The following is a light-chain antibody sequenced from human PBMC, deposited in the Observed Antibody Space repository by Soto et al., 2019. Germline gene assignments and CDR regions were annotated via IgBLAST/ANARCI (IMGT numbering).Light chain of an antibody. CDR2: DAY. V-gene: IGKV3-11*01. CDR3: QQRSNWPRT. CDR1: QSVSSY. J-gene: IGKJ1*01. Sequence: EIVLTQSPATLSLFPGDRATLSCRASQSVSSYLAWYQQKPGQAPRLLIYDAYHRATGIPARFSGSGSGTDFTLTISSLEPEDFAVYYCQQRSNWPRTFGQGTKVEIK.